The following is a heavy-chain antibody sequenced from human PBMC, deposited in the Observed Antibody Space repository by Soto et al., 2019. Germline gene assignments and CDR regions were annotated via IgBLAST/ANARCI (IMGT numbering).Heavy chain of an antibody. Sequence: PGGSLRLSCAASGFTFSSYAMSWVRQAPGKGLEWVSTITPGGGSTYYADSVKGRFTISRDNSKNTLYLQVNSLRAEDTAVYYCAKPYCSGGSCYMYFQHWGQGTLVTVSS. CDR1: GFTFSSYA. J-gene: IGHJ1*01. CDR3: AKPYCSGGSCYMYFQH. CDR2: ITPGGGST. V-gene: IGHV3-23*01. D-gene: IGHD2-15*01.